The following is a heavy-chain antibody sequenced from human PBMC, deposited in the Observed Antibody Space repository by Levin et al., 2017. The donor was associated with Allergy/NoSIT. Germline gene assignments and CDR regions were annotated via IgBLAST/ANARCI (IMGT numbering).Heavy chain of an antibody. D-gene: IGHD6-13*01. J-gene: IGHJ4*02. V-gene: IGHV5-51*01. Sequence: AASVKVSCKGSGYSFTSYWIGWVRQMPGRGLEWMGIIYPGDSDTRYSPSFQGQVTISADKSINTAYLQWSSLKASDTAMYYCARLRVIASAPDYWGQGTLVTVSS. CDR3: ARLRVIASAPDY. CDR1: GYSFTSYW. CDR2: IYPGDSDT.